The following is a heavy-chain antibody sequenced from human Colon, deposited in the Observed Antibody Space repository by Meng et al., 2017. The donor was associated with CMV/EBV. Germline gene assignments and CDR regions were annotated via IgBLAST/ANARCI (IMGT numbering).Heavy chain of an antibody. D-gene: IGHD3-3*02. J-gene: IGHJ4*02. CDR1: GFIFSHYS. Sequence: QVQLVGSGGGVVQAGVYLRLSCVTSGFIFSHYSMQWVRQSPGKGLEWVAHIRFDGSQQFYVQSVKGRFTVSRHDPKNTLYLQMNDLRPEDTGVYYCATDHLWGMPNWGRGTLVTVSS. CDR2: IRFDGSQQ. CDR3: ATDHLWGMPN. V-gene: IGHV3-30*02.